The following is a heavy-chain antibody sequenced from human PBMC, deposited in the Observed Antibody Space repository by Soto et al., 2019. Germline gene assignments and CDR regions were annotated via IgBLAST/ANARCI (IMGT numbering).Heavy chain of an antibody. CDR1: GFTFISYG. J-gene: IGHJ6*02. Sequence: PGGSLRLSCAASGFTFISYGMHWVRQAPGKGLEWVAVISYDGSNKYYADSVKGRFTISRDNSKNTLYLQMNSLRAEDTAVYYCAKGDLVVVTEGVIYYYYYYGMDVWGQGTTVTVSS. D-gene: IGHD3-22*01. CDR3: AKGDLVVVTEGVIYYYYYYGMDV. V-gene: IGHV3-30*18. CDR2: ISYDGSNK.